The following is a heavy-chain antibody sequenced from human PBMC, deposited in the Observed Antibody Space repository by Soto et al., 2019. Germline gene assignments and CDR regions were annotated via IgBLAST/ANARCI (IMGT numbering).Heavy chain of an antibody. CDR1: DFTLVAHY. D-gene: IGHD3-22*01. V-gene: IGHV3-72*01. J-gene: IGHJ4*02. CDR3: VRTTYFSDSSGYTRCFDY. Sequence: EVQLVESGGAWFRPEGPLELSVPGLDFTLVAHYMDGVGQPQGRGWGGFGRFRDKAQGYSTEYAASVKGRFTTSRDDSKNSVYLQMNSLKTEDTAVYYCVRTTYFSDSSGYTRCFDYWGQGTLVTVSS. CDR2: FRDKAQGYST.